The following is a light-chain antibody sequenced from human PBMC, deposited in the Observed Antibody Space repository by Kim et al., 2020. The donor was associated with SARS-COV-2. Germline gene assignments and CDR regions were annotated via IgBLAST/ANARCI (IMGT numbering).Light chain of an antibody. CDR3: SSYAGSNNVV. V-gene: IGLV2-8*01. Sequence: QSALTQPPSASGSPGQSVTISCTGTSSDVGGDNYVSWYQQHPGKAPQLMIYEVSKRPSGVPDRFSGSKSGNTASLTVSGLQAEDEADYYCSSYAGSNNVVFGGGTKVTVL. CDR1: SSDVGGDNY. J-gene: IGLJ2*01. CDR2: EVS.